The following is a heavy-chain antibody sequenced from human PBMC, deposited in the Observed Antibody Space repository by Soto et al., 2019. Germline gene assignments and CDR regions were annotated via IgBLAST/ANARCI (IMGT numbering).Heavy chain of an antibody. V-gene: IGHV3-74*01. CDR1: GFTVSSNY. J-gene: IGHJ6*02. CDR2: IKSDGSST. Sequence: GGFLRLSCAASGFTVSSNYMSWVRQAPGKGLVWVSRIKSDGSSTNYADSVKGRFTSSGDNAKNTLYLQLNSLRVEDTAVYYCARGNNGMDVWGQGTTVTVSS. CDR3: ARGNNGMDV.